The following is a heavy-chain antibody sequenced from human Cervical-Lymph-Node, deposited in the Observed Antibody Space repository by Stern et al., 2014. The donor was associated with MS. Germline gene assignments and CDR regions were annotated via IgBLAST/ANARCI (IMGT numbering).Heavy chain of an antibody. CDR1: GDTFNNFA. Sequence: VQLVESGAEVKKPGSSVKVSCKASGDTFNNFAIGWVRQAPGQGPEWLGGITALFGTANYAQRLQDRVTFTADESTSTTYMELSRLRSEDTAIYYCARHQGGVTAFWGQGTLVTVSS. CDR2: ITALFGTA. CDR3: ARHQGGVTAF. J-gene: IGHJ4*02. D-gene: IGHD2-8*01. V-gene: IGHV1-69*01.